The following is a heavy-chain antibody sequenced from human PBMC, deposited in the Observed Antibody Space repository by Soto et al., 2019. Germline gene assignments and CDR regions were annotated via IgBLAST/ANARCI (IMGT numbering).Heavy chain of an antibody. J-gene: IGHJ4*02. D-gene: IGHD1-26*01. CDR2: IYYSGST. CDR1: GGSISSGGYY. CDR3: ASLSKWELRAFDS. Sequence: QVQLQESGPGLVKPSQTLSLTSTVSGGSISSGGYYWSWIRQHPGKGLERIGYIYYSGSTYYNPSLKSRVTISVDTYTTQFSMKLSSVTAADTAVYYCASLSKWELRAFDSWGQVTLFTVSS. V-gene: IGHV4-31*03.